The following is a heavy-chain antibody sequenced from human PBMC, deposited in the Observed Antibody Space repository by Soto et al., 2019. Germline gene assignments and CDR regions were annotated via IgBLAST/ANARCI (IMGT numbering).Heavy chain of an antibody. D-gene: IGHD1-7*01. J-gene: IGHJ6*02. CDR2: ISYSGTT. CDR1: GGSISSNTSY. CDR3: ARRSGTNYYYYYYGLDV. V-gene: IGHV4-39*01. Sequence: QLQLQESGPGLVKPSETLSLTCTVSGGSISSNTSYWGWVRQPPGKGLEWIGSISYSGTTYYTPSHESRLSISVVTSKNQFSLKLTSVTAADTAVYYCARRSGTNYYYYYYGLDVWGQGTTVTVSS.